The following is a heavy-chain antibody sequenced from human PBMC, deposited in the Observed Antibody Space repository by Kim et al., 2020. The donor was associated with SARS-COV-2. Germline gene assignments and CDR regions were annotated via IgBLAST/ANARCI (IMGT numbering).Heavy chain of an antibody. CDR3: VRGGVGSSWRFDP. D-gene: IGHD6-13*01. V-gene: IGHV1-2*06. J-gene: IGHJ5*02. Sequence: ASVKVSCKTSGYTFIAYYIHWVRQAPGQGLEWMGRINPNSGDTKYAQKFRGRVTVTRDTSITTAYMDLSSLTSADTAIYYCVRGGVGSSWRFDPWCQGTQVTVSS. CDR1: GYTFIAYY. CDR2: INPNSGDT.